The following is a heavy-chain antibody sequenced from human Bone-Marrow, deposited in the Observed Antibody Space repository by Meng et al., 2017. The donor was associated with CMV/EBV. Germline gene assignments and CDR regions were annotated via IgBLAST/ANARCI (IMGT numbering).Heavy chain of an antibody. CDR1: GFTFSSYW. CDR2: INQNGIEK. D-gene: IGHD6-19*01. J-gene: IGHJ4*02. V-gene: IGHV3-7*01. Sequence: GESLKISCAASGFTFSSYWMSWVRQAPGRGLEWVAHINQNGIEKYYVDSVKGRFTMSRDNAKNSLYLQMNSLRAEDTAVYYCVRDLGDGYSSGWYSANFDYWGQGPLVTVSS. CDR3: VRDLGDGYSSGWYSANFDY.